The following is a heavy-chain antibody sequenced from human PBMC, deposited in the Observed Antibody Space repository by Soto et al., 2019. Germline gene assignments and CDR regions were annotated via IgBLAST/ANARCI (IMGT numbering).Heavy chain of an antibody. D-gene: IGHD6-13*01. CDR1: GGSFTSSSYY. V-gene: IGHV4-39*01. J-gene: IGHJ4*02. CDR2: IYYDGST. Sequence: QLQLQESGPGLVTPSETLSLTCIVSGGSFTSSSYYWVWIRQPPGKGLEWIGSIYYDGSTYYNPSLKRRATISVDTSNNQFSLKLSSVTAADTAVYYCTRRGHISSPTWGQGTLVTVSP. CDR3: TRRGHISSPT.